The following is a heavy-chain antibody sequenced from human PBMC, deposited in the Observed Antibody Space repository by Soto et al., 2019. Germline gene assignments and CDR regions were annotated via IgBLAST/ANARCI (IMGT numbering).Heavy chain of an antibody. V-gene: IGHV3-30-3*01. D-gene: IGHD6-19*01. CDR3: ARSGWLVPIPPNSYGMDG. Sequence: QVQLVESGGGVVQPGRSLRLSCAASGFTFSSYAMHWVRQAPGKGLEWVAVISYDGSNKYYADSVKGRFTISRDNSKNTLYLQMNCLRAEDTAVYYCARSGWLVPIPPNSYGMDGWGQGTTVTVSS. CDR2: ISYDGSNK. J-gene: IGHJ6*02. CDR1: GFTFSSYA.